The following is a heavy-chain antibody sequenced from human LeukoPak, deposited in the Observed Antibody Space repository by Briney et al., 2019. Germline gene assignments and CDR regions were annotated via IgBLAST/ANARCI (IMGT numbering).Heavy chain of an antibody. CDR1: GYTFISYG. V-gene: IGHV1-18*01. CDR2: ISVYNGNT. Sequence: ASVKVSCKASGYTFISYGICWVREAPGQGLEWVGWISVYNGNTNYAQKFQGRVTMTTDTSPSTAYMELRSLRSDDTAVYYCARVRVYSGYPGPFDYWGQGTLVTVSS. D-gene: IGHD5-12*01. CDR3: ARVRVYSGYPGPFDY. J-gene: IGHJ4*02.